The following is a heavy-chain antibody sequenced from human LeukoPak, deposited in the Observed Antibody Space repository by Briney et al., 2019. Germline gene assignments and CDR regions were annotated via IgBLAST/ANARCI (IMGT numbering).Heavy chain of an antibody. J-gene: IGHJ3*02. CDR3: AKVAYGSGSYRGPLDI. Sequence: PGGSLRLSCAASGLTFSKYAMGWVRQAPEKGLEWVSTISAGGTTTYYADFVKGRFTISRDNSKNTLYLQMNSLRAEDAAVYYCAKVAYGSGSYRGPLDIWGQGTVVTVSS. CDR1: GLTFSKYA. V-gene: IGHV3-23*01. CDR2: ISAGGTTT. D-gene: IGHD3-10*01.